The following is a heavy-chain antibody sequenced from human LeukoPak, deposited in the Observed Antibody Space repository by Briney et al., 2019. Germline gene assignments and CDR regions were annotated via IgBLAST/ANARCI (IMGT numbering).Heavy chain of an antibody. D-gene: IGHD3-22*01. CDR1: GGSISSSSYY. CDR2: IYYSGST. Sequence: SETLSLTCTVSGGSISSSSYYWGWIRQPPGKGLEWIGSIYYSGSTYYNPSLKSRVTISVDTSKNQFSLKLGSVTAADTAVYYCARDPLYDSSGYYYFPFDYWGQGTLVTVSS. V-gene: IGHV4-39*07. J-gene: IGHJ4*02. CDR3: ARDPLYDSSGYYYFPFDY.